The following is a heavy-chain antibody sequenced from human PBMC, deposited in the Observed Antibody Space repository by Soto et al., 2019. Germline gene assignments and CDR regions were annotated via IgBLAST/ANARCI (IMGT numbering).Heavy chain of an antibody. CDR1: GFTFSSYD. V-gene: IGHV3-13*01. Sequence: EVQLVESGGGLVQPGGSLRLSCAASGFTFSSYDMHWVRQVTGKGLEWVSGIGIVGDTYYPGSVKGRFTISRENAKNSLYLQMNSLIAGDTAVYYCVRADCSSTSCSRVNAFDIWGQGTMVTVSS. D-gene: IGHD2-2*01. CDR2: IGIVGDT. J-gene: IGHJ3*02. CDR3: VRADCSSTSCSRVNAFDI.